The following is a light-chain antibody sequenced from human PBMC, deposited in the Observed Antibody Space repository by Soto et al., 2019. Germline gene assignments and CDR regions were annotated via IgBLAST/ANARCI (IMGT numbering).Light chain of an antibody. V-gene: IGKV1-5*01. CDR1: QSITTW. Sequence: DIQMTQSPSTVSAYVGDSVTITCRASQSITTWLAWYQQKPGMAPQLLIYGASTVQSGVPSRFSGSGSGTDFTLTISSLQPEDFATYYCQQTFSTLPWTFGPGTKVDIK. CDR2: GAS. J-gene: IGKJ1*01. CDR3: QQTFSTLPWT.